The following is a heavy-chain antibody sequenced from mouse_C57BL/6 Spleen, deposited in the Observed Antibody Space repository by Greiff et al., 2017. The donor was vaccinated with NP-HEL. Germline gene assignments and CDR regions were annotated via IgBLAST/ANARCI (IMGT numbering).Heavy chain of an antibody. J-gene: IGHJ2*01. V-gene: IGHV1-82*01. Sequence: QVQLQQSGPELVKPGASVKISCKASGYAFSSSWMNWVKQRPGKGLEWIGRIYPGDGDTNYNGKFKGKATLTADKSSSTAYMQLSSLTSEDSAVYFCAARDYDYDNYFDYWGQGTTLTVSS. CDR1: GYAFSSSW. D-gene: IGHD2-4*01. CDR2: IYPGDGDT. CDR3: AARDYDYDNYFDY.